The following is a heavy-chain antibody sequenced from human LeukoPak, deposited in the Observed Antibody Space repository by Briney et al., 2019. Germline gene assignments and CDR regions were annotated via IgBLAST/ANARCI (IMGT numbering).Heavy chain of an antibody. J-gene: IGHJ4*02. D-gene: IGHD3-3*01. V-gene: IGHV4-30-2*01. CDR1: GGSISSGGYS. CDR3: ARGRLFGGTDY. Sequence: KSSETLSLTCAVSGGSISSGGYSWSWIRQPPGKGLEWIGYIYHSGSTYYNPSLKSRVTISVDRSKNQFSLKLSSVTAADTAVYYCARGRLFGGTDYWGQGTLVTVSS. CDR2: IYHSGST.